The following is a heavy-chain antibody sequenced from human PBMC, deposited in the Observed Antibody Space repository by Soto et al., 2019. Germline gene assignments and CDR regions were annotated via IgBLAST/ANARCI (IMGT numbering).Heavy chain of an antibody. V-gene: IGHV1-24*01. CDR3: ARLASSGTYYGFWSGYPPSYYFDY. J-gene: IGHJ4*02. CDR1: GYTLTELS. Sequence: ASVKVSCKVSGYTLTELSMHWVRQAPGKGLEWMGGFDPEDGETIYAQKFQGRVTMTEDTSTDTAYMELSSLRSEDTAVYYCARLASSGTYYGFWSGYPPSYYFDYWGQGTLVTVSS. CDR2: FDPEDGET. D-gene: IGHD3-3*01.